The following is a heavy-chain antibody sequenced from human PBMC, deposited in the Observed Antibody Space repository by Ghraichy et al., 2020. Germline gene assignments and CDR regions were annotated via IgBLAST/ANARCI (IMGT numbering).Heavy chain of an antibody. J-gene: IGHJ6*02. CDR1: GGSISSYY. CDR2: IYYSGST. D-gene: IGHD3-16*01. CDR3: ARYDYVWGSYYYGMDV. V-gene: IGHV4-59*08. Sequence: SETLSLTCTVSGGSISSYYWSWIRQPPGKGLEWIGYIYYSGSTNYNPSLKSRVTISVDTSKNQFSLKLSSVTAVDTAVYYCARYDYVWGSYYYGMDVWGQGTTVTVSS.